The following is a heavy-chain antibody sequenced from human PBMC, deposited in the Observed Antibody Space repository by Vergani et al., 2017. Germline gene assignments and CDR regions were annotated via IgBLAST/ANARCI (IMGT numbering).Heavy chain of an antibody. CDR2: IYYSGST. CDR1: GGSISSSSYY. CDR3: ARGDILTGYYSGHPFDY. V-gene: IGHV4-39*01. Sequence: QVQLQQWGAGLLKPSETLSLTCTVSGGSISSSSYYWGWIRQPPGKGLEWIGSIYYSGSTYYNPSLKSRVTISVDTSKNQFSLKLSSVTAADTAVYYCARGDILTGYYSGHPFDYWGQGTLVTVSS. J-gene: IGHJ4*02. D-gene: IGHD3-9*01.